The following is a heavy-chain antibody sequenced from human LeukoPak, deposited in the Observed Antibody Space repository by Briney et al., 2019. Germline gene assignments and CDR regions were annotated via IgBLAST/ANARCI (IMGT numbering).Heavy chain of an antibody. J-gene: IGHJ4*02. CDR3: ARESESSGWDDY. CDR1: GFMFYDYA. Sequence: GGSLRLSCAAPGFMFYDYAIHWVRQAPGKGLEWVSLISGDGGSTFYADSVRGLFNISRDNSKNSLYLQMNSLRSDDTALYYCARESESSGWDDYWGQGTLVTVSS. CDR2: ISGDGGST. D-gene: IGHD3-22*01. V-gene: IGHV3-43*02.